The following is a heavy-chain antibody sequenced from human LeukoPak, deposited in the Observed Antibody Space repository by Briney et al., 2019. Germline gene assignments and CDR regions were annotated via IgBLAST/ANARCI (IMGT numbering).Heavy chain of an antibody. CDR2: IYYSGST. CDR1: GGSISSYY. J-gene: IGHJ4*02. Sequence: KPSETLSLTCTVSGGSISSYYWSWIRQPPGKGLEWIGYIYYSGSTNYNPSLKSRVTISVDTSKNQFSLKLSSVTAADTAVYYCARGQFWRDYYYFDYWGQGTLVTVSS. V-gene: IGHV4-59*01. D-gene: IGHD3-3*01. CDR3: ARGQFWRDYYYFDY.